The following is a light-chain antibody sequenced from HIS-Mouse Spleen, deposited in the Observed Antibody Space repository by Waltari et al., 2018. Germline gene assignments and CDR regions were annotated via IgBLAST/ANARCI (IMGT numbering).Light chain of an antibody. CDR1: QSLLHSNGYNY. CDR3: MQALQTLWT. V-gene: IGKV2-28*01. Sequence: DIVMTQSPLSLPVTPGEPASISCRSSQSLLHSNGYNYLDWYLQKPGQSPHLLIYLGSNRSAGVPDRFSGSGSGTDFTLKISRVEAEDVGVYYCMQALQTLWTFGQGTKVEIK. CDR2: LGS. J-gene: IGKJ1*01.